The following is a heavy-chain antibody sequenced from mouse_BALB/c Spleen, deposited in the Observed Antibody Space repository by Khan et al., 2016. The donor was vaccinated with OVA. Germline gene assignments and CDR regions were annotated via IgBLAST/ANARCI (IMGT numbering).Heavy chain of an antibody. J-gene: IGHJ3*01. CDR2: ISSLAYNF. V-gene: IGHV5-15*02. CDR1: GFTFSDYG. Sequence: EVELVESGGGLVQPGGSRKLSCAASGFTFSDYGMAWIRQCPGKGPEWITFISSLAYNFYYADTVTGRFIISRENPKNTLYLEMNSLRPEDKAMYYCARGGPGGFAYWGQASLVT. CDR3: ARGGPGGFAY.